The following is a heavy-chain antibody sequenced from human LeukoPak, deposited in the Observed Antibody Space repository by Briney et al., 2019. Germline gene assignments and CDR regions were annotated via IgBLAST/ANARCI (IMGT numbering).Heavy chain of an antibody. CDR2: IKQDGSEK. D-gene: IGHD2-2*01. CDR3: ARDRSTGRSAFYFDY. J-gene: IGHJ4*01. V-gene: IGHV3-7*01. Sequence: PGGSLRLSCAASGFTFSSYWTSWVRQAPGKGLEWVANIKQDGSEKYYVDSVKGRFTISRDNAKNTLYLQMNSLRAEDTAVYYCARDRSTGRSAFYFDYWGXXXXVTVSS. CDR1: GFTFSSYW.